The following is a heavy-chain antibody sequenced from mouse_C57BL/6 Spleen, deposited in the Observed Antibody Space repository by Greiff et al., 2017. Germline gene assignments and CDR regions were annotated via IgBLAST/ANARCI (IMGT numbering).Heavy chain of an antibody. Sequence: EVKLVESGPGLVKPSQSLSLTCSVTGYSIPSGYYWNWIRQFPGNKLEWMGYISYDGSNNYNPSLKNRISITRDTSKNQFFLKLNSVTTEDTATYCCARELYDYDDWYFDVWGTGTTVTVSS. J-gene: IGHJ1*03. V-gene: IGHV3-6*01. CDR3: ARELYDYDDWYFDV. CDR2: ISYDGSN. D-gene: IGHD2-4*01. CDR1: GYSIPSGYY.